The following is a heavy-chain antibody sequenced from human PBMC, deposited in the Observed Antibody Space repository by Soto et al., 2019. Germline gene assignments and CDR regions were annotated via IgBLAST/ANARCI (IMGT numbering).Heavy chain of an antibody. Sequence: QVQLVESGGGVVQPGRSLRLSCAASGFTFSSYGMHWVRQAPGKGLEWVAVIWYDGSNKYYADSVKGRFTISRDNCKTALYLQMNSRRAEDTAVYYCARVQQWLDDYWGQGALVTVSS. J-gene: IGHJ4*02. CDR2: IWYDGSNK. V-gene: IGHV3-33*01. CDR3: ARVQQWLDDY. D-gene: IGHD6-19*01. CDR1: GFTFSSYG.